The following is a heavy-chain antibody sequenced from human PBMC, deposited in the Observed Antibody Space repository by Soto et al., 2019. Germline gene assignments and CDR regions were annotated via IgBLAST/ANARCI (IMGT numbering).Heavy chain of an antibody. CDR2: IYYSGST. CDR1: GGSVSSGSYY. J-gene: IGHJ4*02. V-gene: IGHV4-61*01. D-gene: IGHD3-22*01. CDR3: ARARLRYYYDSSGYPDY. Sequence: SETLSLTCTVSGGSVSSGSYYWSWIRQPQGKGLEWIGYIYYSGSTNYNPSLKSRVTISVDTSKNQFSLKLSSVTAADTAVYYCARARLRYYYDSSGYPDYWGQGTLVTVSS.